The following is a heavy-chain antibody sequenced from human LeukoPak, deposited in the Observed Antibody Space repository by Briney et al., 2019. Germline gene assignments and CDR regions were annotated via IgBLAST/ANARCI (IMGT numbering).Heavy chain of an antibody. V-gene: IGHV3-21*01. J-gene: IGHJ4*02. CDR3: ARVVVGATQPDY. D-gene: IGHD1-26*01. CDR1: GFTFSSYS. CDR2: ISSSSSYI. Sequence: PGGSLRLSCAASGFTFSSYSINWVRQAPGKGLEWVSSISSSSSYIYYADSVKGRFTISRDNAKNSLYLQMNSLRAEDTAVYYCARVVVGATQPDYWGQGTLVTVSS.